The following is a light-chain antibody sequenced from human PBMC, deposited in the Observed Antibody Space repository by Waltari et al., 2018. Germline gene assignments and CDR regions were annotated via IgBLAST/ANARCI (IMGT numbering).Light chain of an antibody. CDR2: DGS. CDR1: QSINNF. Sequence: EIVLTQSPATLSLSPGQRATLSCRASQSINNFLAWYQQKPGQPPRLLLADGSSRATGIPARFSGSGSGTDFTLTISRLEPEDFAIYYCQLRDNWPPYTFGQGTKLEIK. J-gene: IGKJ2*01. CDR3: QLRDNWPPYT. V-gene: IGKV3-11*01.